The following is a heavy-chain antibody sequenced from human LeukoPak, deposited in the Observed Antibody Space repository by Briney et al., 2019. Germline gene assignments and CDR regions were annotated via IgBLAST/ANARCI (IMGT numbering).Heavy chain of an antibody. CDR1: GFTLASYG. V-gene: IGHV3-33*01. J-gene: IGHJ4*02. CDR3: ARDAATGKAWSDY. CDR2: IWYDGNNK. Sequence: PGGSLRLSCEASGFTLASYGVHWVRQAPGKGLEWVAVIWYDGNNKFYAASVKGRFTISRDNSKNTLYLQMNSLRAEDTAVYYCARDAATGKAWSDYWGQGTLVTVSS. D-gene: IGHD1-1*01.